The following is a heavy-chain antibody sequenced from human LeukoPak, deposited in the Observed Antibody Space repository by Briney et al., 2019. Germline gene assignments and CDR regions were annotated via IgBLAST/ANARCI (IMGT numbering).Heavy chain of an antibody. D-gene: IGHD1-26*01. J-gene: IGHJ4*02. Sequence: SETLSLTCTVSGGSISSSSYYWGWIRQPPGKGLEWIGSIYYSGSTYYNPSLKSRVTISADTSKNQFSLNLSSVTASDTAVYYCASRRGGSGSYFSYWGQGTLVTASS. CDR1: GGSISSSSYY. CDR3: ASRRGGSGSYFSY. CDR2: IYYSGST. V-gene: IGHV4-39*01.